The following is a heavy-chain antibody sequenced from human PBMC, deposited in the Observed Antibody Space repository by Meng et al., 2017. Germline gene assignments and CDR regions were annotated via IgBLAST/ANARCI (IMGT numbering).Heavy chain of an antibody. Sequence: QVQLVQSGAEVKKPGSSVKVSCKASGGTFSSYAISWVRQAPGQGLEWMGWINPNSGGTNYAQKFQGRVTMTSDTSISTAYMELSRLRSDDTAVYYCAREDSGYVRDFDYWGQGTLVTVSS. CDR1: GGTFSSYA. D-gene: IGHD5-12*01. V-gene: IGHV1-2*02. J-gene: IGHJ4*02. CDR3: AREDSGYVRDFDY. CDR2: INPNSGGT.